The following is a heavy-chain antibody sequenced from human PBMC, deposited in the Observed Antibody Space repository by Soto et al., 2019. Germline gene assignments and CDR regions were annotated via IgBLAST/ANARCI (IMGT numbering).Heavy chain of an antibody. D-gene: IGHD3-3*01. CDR2: ISYDGSNK. J-gene: IGHJ6*02. CDR3: AKDQRFLDDYYYYEMDV. CDR1: GFIFSKYG. V-gene: IGHV3-30*18. Sequence: SLRLSCAASGFIFSKYGVHWVRQAPGKGLEWVAVISYDGSNKYYANSVKGRFTISRDNSKNTLYLQMNSLRAEDTAVYSCAKDQRFLDDYYYYEMDVWGQGTTVAVSS.